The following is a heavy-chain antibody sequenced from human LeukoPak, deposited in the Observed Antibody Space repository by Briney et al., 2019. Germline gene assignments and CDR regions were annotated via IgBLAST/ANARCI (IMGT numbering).Heavy chain of an antibody. CDR3: ARDLDYYATDQ. CDR2: LSTSPR. Sequence: GGSLRLSCAASGFTITNYAMSWVRQGPGKGLEWVSGLSTSPRYADSVRGRFTVSRDHSTNTLYLQMNRLRADDTAVYYCARDLDYYATDQWGQGTLVTVSS. V-gene: IGHV3-23*01. CDR1: GFTITNYA. J-gene: IGHJ5*02. D-gene: IGHD3/OR15-3a*01.